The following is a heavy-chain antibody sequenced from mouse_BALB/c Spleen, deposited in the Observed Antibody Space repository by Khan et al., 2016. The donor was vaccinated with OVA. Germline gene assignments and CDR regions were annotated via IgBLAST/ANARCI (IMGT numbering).Heavy chain of an antibody. CDR1: GYTFTDYY. J-gene: IGHJ3*01. Sequence: QVQLQQPGAELARPGASVKLSCKASGYTFTDYYINWVKQRTGQGLEWIGEISPGSGDTYYNEKFKGKATLTADKSSNTAYMQLSSLTSEAEAVKSCATRNYFGCTFAYWGQGTLVTVSA. CDR2: ISPGSGDT. D-gene: IGHD1-2*01. CDR3: ATRNYFGCTFAY. V-gene: IGHV1-77*01.